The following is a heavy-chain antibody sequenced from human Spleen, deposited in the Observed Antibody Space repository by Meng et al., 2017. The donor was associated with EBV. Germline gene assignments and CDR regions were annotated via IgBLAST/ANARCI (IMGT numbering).Heavy chain of an antibody. CDR3: ARDSPVSHFDF. Sequence: QLEEAGPGLVKASPTLALTCAVSGDSFGSGGYYWTWIRQPPGKGLEWIGYISYTGNTDYNPSLKSRVTMSVDTSGNRFSLNLSSVTAADTAVYYCARDSPVSHFDFWGQGTLVTVSS. CDR1: GDSFGSGGYY. J-gene: IGHJ4*02. CDR2: ISYTGNT. D-gene: IGHD3-22*01. V-gene: IGHV4-30-4*01.